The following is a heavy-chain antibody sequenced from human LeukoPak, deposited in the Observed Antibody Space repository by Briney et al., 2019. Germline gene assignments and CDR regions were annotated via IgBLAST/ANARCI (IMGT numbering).Heavy chain of an antibody. CDR3: VREAVTGIAAAGIGFDP. J-gene: IGHJ5*02. D-gene: IGHD6-13*01. CDR2: INHSGST. CDR1: GGSFSGYY. V-gene: IGHV4-34*01. Sequence: SETLSLTCAVYGGSFSGYYWSWIRQPPGKGLEWIGKINHSGSTNYNPSLKSRVTISVDTSKNQFSLKLSSVTAADTAVHYCVREAVTGIAAAGIGFDPWGQGTLVTVSS.